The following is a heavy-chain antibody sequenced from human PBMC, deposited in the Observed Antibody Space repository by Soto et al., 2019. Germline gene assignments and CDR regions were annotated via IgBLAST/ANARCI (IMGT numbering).Heavy chain of an antibody. V-gene: IGHV3-73*01. D-gene: IGHD2-2*01. Sequence: EVQLVESGGGLVKTGGSLKLSCAASGFTFSGSSMHGVLQASGKGLEWVGRIRSKANSYATEYAASVKGRFTISRDDSKNTAYLQLTSLKTEDTAVYYCTRPQLPHYGRYVWGQGTTVTVSS. CDR3: TRPQLPHYGRYV. CDR2: IRSKANSYAT. J-gene: IGHJ6*02. CDR1: GFTFSGSS.